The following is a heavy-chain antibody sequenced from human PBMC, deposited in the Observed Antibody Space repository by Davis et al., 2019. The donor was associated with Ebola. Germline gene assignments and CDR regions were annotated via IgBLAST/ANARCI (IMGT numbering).Heavy chain of an antibody. J-gene: IGHJ4*02. D-gene: IGHD3-10*01. CDR3: VKDLQSGTMVDY. V-gene: IGHV3-64D*06. Sequence: GESLKISCSASGFTFSSYAMHWVRQAPGKGLEYVSAISSNGGSTYYADSVKGRFTISRDNSKNTLYLQMSSLRAEDTAVYYCVKDLQSGTMVDYWGQGTLVTVSS. CDR1: GFTFSSYA. CDR2: ISSNGGST.